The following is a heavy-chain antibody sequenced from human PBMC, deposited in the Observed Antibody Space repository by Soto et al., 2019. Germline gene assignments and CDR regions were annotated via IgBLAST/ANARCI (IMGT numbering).Heavy chain of an antibody. Sequence: EVQLVQSGAEVKKPGESLKISCKGSGYSFTSYWIAWVRQMPGQGLEWMGIIYPGDSDVTYIPSFQGQVTISADKSINTAYLQWSSLKASDTAMYYCARQWGSYTYLDYWGQGTLVTVSS. CDR3: ARQWGSYTYLDY. CDR2: IYPGDSDV. CDR1: GYSFTSYW. V-gene: IGHV5-51*01. J-gene: IGHJ4*02. D-gene: IGHD1-26*01.